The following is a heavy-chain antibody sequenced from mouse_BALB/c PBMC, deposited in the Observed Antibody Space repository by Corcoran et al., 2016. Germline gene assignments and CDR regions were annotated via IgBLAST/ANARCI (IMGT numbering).Heavy chain of an antibody. CDR2: INPYNDGT. CDR1: GYTFTSYV. V-gene: IGHV1S136*01. Sequence: EVQLQQSGPELVKPGASVKMSCKASGYTFTSYVMHWVKQKPGQGLEWIGSINPYNDGTKYNEKFKGKAKLTSDKSSSTAYMELRSLTSEDSAGYYGASWNWYFDVWCAGTTVTVSS. CDR3: ASWNWYFDV. J-gene: IGHJ1*01.